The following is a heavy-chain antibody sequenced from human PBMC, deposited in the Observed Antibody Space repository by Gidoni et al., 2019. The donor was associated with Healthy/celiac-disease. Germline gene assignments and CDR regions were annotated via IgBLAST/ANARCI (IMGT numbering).Heavy chain of an antibody. CDR3: ARGRGYSGYDNRTWFDY. D-gene: IGHD5-12*01. Sequence: VQLQQWGAGLLKPSETLSLTCAVYGGSFSGYYWSWIRQPPGKGLEWIGEIKHSGRTNYNPSLKSRVTISVDTAKNQFSLKLSSVTAADTAVYYCARGRGYSGYDNRTWFDYWGQGTLVTVSS. CDR1: GGSFSGYY. J-gene: IGHJ4*02. CDR2: IKHSGRT. V-gene: IGHV4-34*01.